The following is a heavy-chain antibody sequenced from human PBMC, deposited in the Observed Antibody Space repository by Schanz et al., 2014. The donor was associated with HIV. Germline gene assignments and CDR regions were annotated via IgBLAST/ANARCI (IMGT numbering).Heavy chain of an antibody. Sequence: DVQLVESGGGLIQPGESLRLSCVASGFTFGTTWMYWVRQGPGKGLTWVSYITPDGSVTYADSVKGRFTVSRANSKNTLYLQMNSLRAEDTAVYYCARGRDFFDWSYYPFYWGRGTLVTVSS. CDR1: GFTFGTTW. V-gene: IGHV3-74*01. J-gene: IGHJ4*02. CDR2: ITPDGSVT. CDR3: ARGRDFFDWSYYPFY. D-gene: IGHD3-9*01.